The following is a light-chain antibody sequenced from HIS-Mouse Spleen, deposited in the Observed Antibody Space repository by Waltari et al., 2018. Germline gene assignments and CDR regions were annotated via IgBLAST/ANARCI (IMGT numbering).Light chain of an antibody. CDR3: SSYAGSNNLGV. CDR2: EVS. CDR1: SSDFGGYNY. J-gene: IGLJ1*01. V-gene: IGLV2-8*01. Sequence: QSALTQPPSASGSPGQSVTISCTGTSSDFGGYNYVPWYQQHPGKAPKLMIYEVSKRPSGVPDRFSGSKSGNTASLTVSGLQAEDEADYYCSSYAGSNNLGVFGTGTKVTVL.